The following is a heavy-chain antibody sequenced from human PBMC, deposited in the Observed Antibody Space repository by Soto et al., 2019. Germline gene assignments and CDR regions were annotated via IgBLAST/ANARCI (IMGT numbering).Heavy chain of an antibody. CDR2: TYYRSKWYY. V-gene: IGHV6-1*01. CDR3: ARGEQYSGRIFDY. Sequence: QVQLQQSGPGLVKPSQTLSLTCAITGDSVSSNSAGWSWVRQSPSRGLEWLGRTYYRSKWYYEYAVSVRGRITINPDTSKNQYSLQLNSVTPEDTAVYFCARGEQYSGRIFDYWSQGTLVTVSS. J-gene: IGHJ4*01. CDR1: GDSVSSNSAG. D-gene: IGHD1-26*01.